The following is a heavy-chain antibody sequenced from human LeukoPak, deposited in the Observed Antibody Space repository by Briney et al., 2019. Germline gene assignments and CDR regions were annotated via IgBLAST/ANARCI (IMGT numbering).Heavy chain of an antibody. J-gene: IGHJ6*03. V-gene: IGHV1-2*02. D-gene: IGHD4-23*01. CDR3: ATEPQAYGGNSGYYYYYMDV. CDR1: GYTFTGYY. Sequence: ASVNVSCTASGYTFTGYYMHWVRQAPGQGLEWMGWINPNSGGTNYAQKFQGRVTMTRDTSIGTAYMELSSLGSKDTAVYYCATEPQAYGGNSGYYYYYMDVWGKGTTVTVSS. CDR2: INPNSGGT.